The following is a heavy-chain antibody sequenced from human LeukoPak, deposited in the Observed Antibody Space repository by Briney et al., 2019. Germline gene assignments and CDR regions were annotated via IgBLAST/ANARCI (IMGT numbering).Heavy chain of an antibody. Sequence: GGSLRLSCAASGFTLSSYWMRWVRQAPGKGLEWVANIKQDGSEKYYVDSVKGRFTISRDNAKNSLYLQMNSLRAEDTAVYYCARGSSGWYFDYWGQGTLVTVSS. J-gene: IGHJ4*02. V-gene: IGHV3-7*01. CDR3: ARGSSGWYFDY. CDR2: IKQDGSEK. CDR1: GFTLSSYW. D-gene: IGHD6-19*01.